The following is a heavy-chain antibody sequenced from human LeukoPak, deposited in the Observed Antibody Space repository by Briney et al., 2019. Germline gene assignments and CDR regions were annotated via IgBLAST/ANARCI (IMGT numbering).Heavy chain of an antibody. Sequence: GGSLRLSFAASEFTVSSNYMTWVRQAPGKGLGWFSVIYSGVGTYYADSVKGRFTISRDNSKNTLYLQMNSLRAEDTAVYYCARARAAAGTWFAYYYYGMDVWGQGTTVTVSS. J-gene: IGHJ6*02. D-gene: IGHD6-13*01. CDR1: EFTVSSNY. V-gene: IGHV3-66*01. CDR3: ARARAAAGTWFAYYYYGMDV. CDR2: IYSGVGT.